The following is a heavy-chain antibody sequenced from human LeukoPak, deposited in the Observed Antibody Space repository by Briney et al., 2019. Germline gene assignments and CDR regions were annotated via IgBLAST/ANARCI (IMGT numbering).Heavy chain of an antibody. CDR3: AKEVRESAWFYFDY. V-gene: IGHV1-2*02. J-gene: IGHJ4*02. CDR2: INPNSGGT. D-gene: IGHD3-10*01. Sequence: ASVKVSCKPSGYTFTEYHMHWVRQAPGQGLEWMGWINPNSGGTNYAQSFQGRVTLTRDTSISTAYMELSRLRSDDTAVYYCAKEVRESAWFYFDYWGQGTLATVSS. CDR1: GYTFTEYH.